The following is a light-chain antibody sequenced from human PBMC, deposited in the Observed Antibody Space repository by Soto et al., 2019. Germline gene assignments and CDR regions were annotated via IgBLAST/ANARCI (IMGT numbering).Light chain of an antibody. CDR2: STS. V-gene: IGLV7-43*01. Sequence: QAVVIQEPSLTVSPGGTVTLTCTSSTGTVNSGHYPNWFQQRPGQVPKALIYSTSNKYSWTPDHFSGSLLGGKAALTLSGVQPEDEADYFCLLYFGSAELVFGGGTKLTVL. CDR3: LLYFGSAELV. J-gene: IGLJ2*01. CDR1: TGTVNSGHY.